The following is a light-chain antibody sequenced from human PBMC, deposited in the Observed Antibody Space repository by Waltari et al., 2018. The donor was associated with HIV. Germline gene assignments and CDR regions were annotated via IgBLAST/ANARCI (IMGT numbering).Light chain of an antibody. V-gene: IGLV2-23*02. CDR3: CAYAGSTTYVI. CDR2: EVS. Sequence: QSALTQPASVSGSPGQSITISCTGTSSDVGGYNLVSLYQQHPGTAPKLMIYEVSKRPSGVSNRFSGSKSGNTASLTISGLQAEDEADYYCCAYAGSTTYVIFGGGTKLTVL. CDR1: SSDVGGYNL. J-gene: IGLJ2*01.